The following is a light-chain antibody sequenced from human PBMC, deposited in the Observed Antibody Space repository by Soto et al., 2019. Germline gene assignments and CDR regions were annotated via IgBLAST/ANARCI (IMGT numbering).Light chain of an antibody. CDR3: QQYNNWPPWT. Sequence: VMTQSPATLSLSPGERATLSCRASQSVSSNLAWYQQKPGQAPRLLIYGASTRATGIPARFSGSGSGTEFTLTISSLQSEDFAVYYCQQYNNWPPWTFGQGTKVDIK. CDR2: GAS. V-gene: IGKV3-15*01. CDR1: QSVSSN. J-gene: IGKJ1*01.